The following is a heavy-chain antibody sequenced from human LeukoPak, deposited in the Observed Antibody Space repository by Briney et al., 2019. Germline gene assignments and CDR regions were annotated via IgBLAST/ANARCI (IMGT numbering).Heavy chain of an antibody. CDR2: ISGSGGST. CDR3: AKAQLRGYYGMDV. V-gene: IGHV3-23*01. CDR1: GFTFSSYA. J-gene: IGHJ6*02. Sequence: GGSLRPSCAASGFTFSSYAMSWVRQAPGKGLEWVSAISGSGGSTYYADSVKGRFTISGDNSKNTLYLQMNSLRAEDTAVYYCAKAQLRGYYGMDVWGQGTTVTVSS. D-gene: IGHD2-2*01.